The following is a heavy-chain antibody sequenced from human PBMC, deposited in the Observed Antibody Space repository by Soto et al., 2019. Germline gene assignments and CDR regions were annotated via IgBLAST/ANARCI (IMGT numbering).Heavy chain of an antibody. D-gene: IGHD5-18*01. CDR2: INHSGST. CDR3: ARGLAVSYGSFDY. J-gene: IGHJ4*02. CDR1: GGSFSGYY. Sequence: SETLSLTCAVYGGSFSGYYWSWIRQPPGKGLEWIGEINHSGSTNYNPSLKSRVTISVDTSKNQFSLKLSSVTAADTAVYYCARGLAVSYGSFDYWGQGTLVTVSS. V-gene: IGHV4-34*01.